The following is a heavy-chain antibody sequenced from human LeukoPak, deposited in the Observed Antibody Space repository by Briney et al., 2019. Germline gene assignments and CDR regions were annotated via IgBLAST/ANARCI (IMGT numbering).Heavy chain of an antibody. CDR1: GGSFSGYY. Sequence: PSETLSLTCAVYGGSFSGYYWSWIRQPPGKGLEWIGEINHSGSTNYNPSLKSRVTISVDTSKNQFSLKLSSVTAADTAVYYCARGGTNSSPSVIPDIVVVVAATIFDYWGQGTLVTVSS. D-gene: IGHD2-15*01. CDR2: INHSGST. J-gene: IGHJ4*02. V-gene: IGHV4-34*01. CDR3: ARGGTNSSPSVIPDIVVVVAATIFDY.